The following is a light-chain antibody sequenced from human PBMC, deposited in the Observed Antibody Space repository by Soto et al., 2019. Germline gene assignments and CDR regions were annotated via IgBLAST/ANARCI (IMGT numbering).Light chain of an antibody. CDR3: QQGGT. J-gene: IGKJ5*01. CDR1: QSVSSY. Sequence: ETVLTQSPATLSLSPGERATLSCRASQSVSSYLAWYQQKPGQAPRLLIYDASNRATGIPARFSGSGSGTDFTLTISSLEPKDFAVYYCQQGGTFGQGTRLKIK. V-gene: IGKV3-11*01. CDR2: DAS.